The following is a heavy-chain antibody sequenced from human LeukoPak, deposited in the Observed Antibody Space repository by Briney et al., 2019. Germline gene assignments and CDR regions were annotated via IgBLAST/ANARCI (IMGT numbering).Heavy chain of an antibody. D-gene: IGHD2-15*01. Sequence: SETLSLTCTVSGGSISSYYWSWIRQPPGKGLEWIGEINHSGSTNYNPSLKSRLTISVDTSKNQFSLKLSSVTAADTAVYYCAREARYCSGGNCYDKHFYYYYYMDVWGKGNPGHRLL. V-gene: IGHV4-34*01. CDR1: GGSISSYY. J-gene: IGHJ6*03. CDR3: AREARYCSGGNCYDKHFYYYYYMDV. CDR2: INHSGST.